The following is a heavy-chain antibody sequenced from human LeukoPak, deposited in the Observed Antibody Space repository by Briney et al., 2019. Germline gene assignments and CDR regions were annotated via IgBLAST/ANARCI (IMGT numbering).Heavy chain of an antibody. D-gene: IGHD5-18*01. V-gene: IGHV3-53*01. CDR1: GFTVSSNY. J-gene: IGHJ4*02. Sequence: GGSLRLSCAASGFTVSSNYMSSVRQAPGKGLEWDSVIYSGGSTYYADSVKGRFTISRDNSKNTLFLQMDSLRAEDTAVYYCARDAGYSYGYDNYFDYWGQGTLVTVSA. CDR2: IYSGGST. CDR3: ARDAGYSYGYDNYFDY.